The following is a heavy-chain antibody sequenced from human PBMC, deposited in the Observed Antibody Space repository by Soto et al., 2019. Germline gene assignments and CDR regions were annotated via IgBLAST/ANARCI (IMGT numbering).Heavy chain of an antibody. Sequence: ASVKVSCKASGYTFTSYGISWVRQAPGQGLEWMGWISAYNGNTNYAQKLQGRVTMTTDTSTSTAYMELRSLRSDDTAVYYCARDWRGYSGYGNWFDPWGQGTLVTVSS. CDR2: ISAYNGNT. J-gene: IGHJ5*02. CDR3: ARDWRGYSGYGNWFDP. V-gene: IGHV1-18*01. CDR1: GYTFTSYG. D-gene: IGHD5-12*01.